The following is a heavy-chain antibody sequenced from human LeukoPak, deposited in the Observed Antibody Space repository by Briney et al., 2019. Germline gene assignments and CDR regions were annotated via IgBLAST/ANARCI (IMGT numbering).Heavy chain of an antibody. CDR2: ISGGGGNT. CDR3: VTDPGDYADH. D-gene: IGHD4-17*01. V-gene: IGHV3-23*01. Sequence: GGSLRLSCAVSGFTFSSYAMSWVRQAPGKGLEWVSAISGGGGNTYYADSVKGRFTISRDNSKDTVYLQMNSLKTEDTAVYYCVTDPGDYADHWGQGTLVTVSS. CDR1: GFTFSSYA. J-gene: IGHJ5*02.